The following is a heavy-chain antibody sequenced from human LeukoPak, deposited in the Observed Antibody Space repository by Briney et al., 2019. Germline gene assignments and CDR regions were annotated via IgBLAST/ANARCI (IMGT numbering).Heavy chain of an antibody. CDR3: ATHRHSSSWYAEPDLVN. J-gene: IGHJ4*02. Sequence: PGGSLRLSCAASGFTFSSYAMSWLRQAPGKGLEWVSAISRSGGSTYYADSVKGRFTISRDNSKNTLYLQMNSLRAEDTAVYYCATHRHSSSWYAEPDLVNWGQGTLVTVSS. CDR2: ISRSGGST. D-gene: IGHD6-13*01. CDR1: GFTFSSYA. V-gene: IGHV3-23*01.